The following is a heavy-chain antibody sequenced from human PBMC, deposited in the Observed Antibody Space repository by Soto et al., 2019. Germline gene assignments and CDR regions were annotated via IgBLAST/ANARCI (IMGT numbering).Heavy chain of an antibody. CDR3: VKNSGWFNT. Sequence: PGGSLRLSCAASGFPFGTTDMSWVRHAPGEGLEWVSTIDGSGGITFYADSVKGRFTISRDNSRNTVYLQMNSLRGDDTALYYCVKNSGWFNTWGQGALVTVSS. V-gene: IGHV3-23*01. J-gene: IGHJ5*02. CDR2: IDGSGGIT. D-gene: IGHD3-10*01. CDR1: GFPFGTTD.